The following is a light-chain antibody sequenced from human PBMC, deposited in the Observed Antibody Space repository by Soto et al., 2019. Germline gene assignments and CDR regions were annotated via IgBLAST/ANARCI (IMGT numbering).Light chain of an antibody. CDR3: QQYGSSPPYT. V-gene: IGKV3-20*01. J-gene: IGKJ2*01. CDR1: QSVSSSY. Sequence: EIVLTQSPGTLSLSPGERATLSCRASQSVSSSYLAWYQQKPGQAPRLLIYGASSRANGIPDRFSGSGSGTDFTLTISRLEPEDFAVYYCQQYGSSPPYTFGQGTKLAIK. CDR2: GAS.